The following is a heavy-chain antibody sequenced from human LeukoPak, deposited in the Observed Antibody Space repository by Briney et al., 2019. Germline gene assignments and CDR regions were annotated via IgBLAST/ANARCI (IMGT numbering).Heavy chain of an antibody. V-gene: IGHV3-30*04. CDR1: GFTFSSYA. J-gene: IGHJ4*02. CDR2: ISYDGSNK. CDR3: ARDLYDYGDYGGAIDY. D-gene: IGHD4-17*01. Sequence: GGSLRLSCAASGFTFSSYAMHWVRQAPGKGLEWVAVISYDGSNKYYADSVKGRFTISRDNSKNTLYLRMNSLRAEDTAVYYCARDLYDYGDYGGAIDYWGQGTLVTVSS.